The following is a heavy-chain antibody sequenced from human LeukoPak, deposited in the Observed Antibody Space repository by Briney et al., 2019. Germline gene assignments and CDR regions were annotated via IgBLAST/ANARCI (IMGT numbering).Heavy chain of an antibody. CDR1: GFTFDDYA. V-gene: IGHV3-9*01. D-gene: IGHD6-13*01. CDR2: ISWNSGSI. Sequence: PGGSLRLSCAASGFTFDDYAMHWVRQAPGKGLEWVSGISWNSGSIGYADSVKGRFTISRDNAKNSLYLQMNSLRAEDTALYYCARSSWSLYYFDYWGQGTLVTVSS. CDR3: ARSSWSLYYFDY. J-gene: IGHJ4*02.